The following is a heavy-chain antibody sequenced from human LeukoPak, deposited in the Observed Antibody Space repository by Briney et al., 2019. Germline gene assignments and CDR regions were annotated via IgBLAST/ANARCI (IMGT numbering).Heavy chain of an antibody. CDR1: GYTFSSYG. Sequence: ASVKVSCKASGYTFSSYGISWVRQAPGQGLEWMGWISAYNGNTKYALKLQGRVTMTTDTSTSTTYMELRSLRSDDTAVYYCARGRGYCSSTSCRRGIFDYWGQGTLVTVSS. CDR3: ARGRGYCSSTSCRRGIFDY. CDR2: ISAYNGNT. J-gene: IGHJ4*02. D-gene: IGHD2-2*01. V-gene: IGHV1-18*04.